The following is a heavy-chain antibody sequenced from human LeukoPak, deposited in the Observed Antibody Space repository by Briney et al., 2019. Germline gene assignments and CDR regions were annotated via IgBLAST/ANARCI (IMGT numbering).Heavy chain of an antibody. CDR3: AIDKSSLSPGAFDI. Sequence: SGGSLRLSCAASGFTFDDYAMHWVRQAPGKGLEWVSGISWNSGSIGYADSVKGRFTISRDNAKNSLYLQMNSLRAEDTALYYCAIDKSSLSPGAFDIWGQGTMVTVSS. CDR2: ISWNSGSI. CDR1: GFTFDDYA. V-gene: IGHV3-9*01. J-gene: IGHJ3*02.